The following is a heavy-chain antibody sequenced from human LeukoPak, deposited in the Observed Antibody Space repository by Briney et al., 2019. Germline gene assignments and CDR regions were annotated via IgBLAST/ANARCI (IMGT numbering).Heavy chain of an antibody. Sequence: SETLSLTCTVSGASISSYYWSWIRHHPGKRLDWIGYIYYSGSTNYNPSLKSLVTISVDTSKNHFSLNLSSVTAADTAVYYCARSLHIWGSYRSFEYWGQGTLVTVSS. J-gene: IGHJ4*02. V-gene: IGHV4-59*01. CDR1: GASISSYY. D-gene: IGHD3-16*02. CDR2: IYYSGST. CDR3: ARSLHIWGSYRSFEY.